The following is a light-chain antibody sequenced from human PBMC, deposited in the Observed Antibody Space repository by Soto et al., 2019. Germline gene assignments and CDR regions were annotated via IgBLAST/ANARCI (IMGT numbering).Light chain of an antibody. J-gene: IGKJ5*01. V-gene: IGKV3-15*01. Sequence: VSPGERATLSCRASQSVSSNLAWHQQKPGQATRILMYDASTRDTGIPDRLSGSGCGTEFTLTISSLQSEEVAVDYGQQYHNWPITFGQGTRLEIK. CDR2: DAS. CDR1: QSVSSN. CDR3: QQYHNWPIT.